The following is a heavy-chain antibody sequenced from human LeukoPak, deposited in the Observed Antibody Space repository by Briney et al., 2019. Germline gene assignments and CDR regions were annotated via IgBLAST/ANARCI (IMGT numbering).Heavy chain of an antibody. CDR1: GDSISSGDYY. V-gene: IGHV4-61*02. CDR3: ARDQGWAARQYFDY. Sequence: SETLSLTCTVSGDSISSGDYYWSWIRQPAGKGLEWIGRISSSGSTNYNPSLKSRVTISVDTSKNQFSLKLSSVTAADTAVYYCARDQGWAARQYFDYWGQGTLVTVSS. J-gene: IGHJ4*02. CDR2: ISSSGST. D-gene: IGHD6-6*01.